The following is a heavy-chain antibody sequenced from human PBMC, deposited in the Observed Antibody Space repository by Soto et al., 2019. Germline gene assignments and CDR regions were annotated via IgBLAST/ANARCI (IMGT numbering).Heavy chain of an antibody. J-gene: IGHJ4*02. Sequence: QVQLVQSGAEVKKPGASVKVSCKASGYTFTGNYMHWVRQAPGQGFEWMGLINVNSGGTKYAQKFQGWFTMTRDTSISTAYMELSRLRSDDTAVYYCARGDKLSLYPQLDYWGQGTLVTVSS. CDR3: ARGDKLSLYPQLDY. V-gene: IGHV1-2*04. D-gene: IGHD3-16*02. CDR1: GYTFTGNY. CDR2: INVNSGGT.